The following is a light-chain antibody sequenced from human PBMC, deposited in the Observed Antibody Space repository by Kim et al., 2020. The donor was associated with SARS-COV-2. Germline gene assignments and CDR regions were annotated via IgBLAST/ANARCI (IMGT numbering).Light chain of an antibody. CDR2: SNN. CDR3: EAWDGSLNGVI. CDR1: SSNIVSNA. J-gene: IGLJ2*01. Sequence: GLRVTISCSGSSSNIVSNAGQWYQQLPGTAPELLIYSNNQRPSGVRDRISGSRSGTSASLAISGLQSEDEADYYCEAWDGSLNGVIFGGGTQMTVL. V-gene: IGLV1-44*01.